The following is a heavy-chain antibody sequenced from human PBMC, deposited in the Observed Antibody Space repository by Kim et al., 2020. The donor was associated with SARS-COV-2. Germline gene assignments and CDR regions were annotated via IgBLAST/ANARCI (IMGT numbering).Heavy chain of an antibody. CDR1: GFTFSNAW. CDR2: IKSKTDGGTT. V-gene: IGHV3-15*01. CDR3: TTGGTYYAAYDI. Sequence: GGSLRLSCAASGFTFSNAWMSWVRQAPGKGLEWVGRIKSKTDGGTTDYAAPVKGRFTISRDDSKNTLYVQMNSLKTEDTAVYYCTTGGTYYAAYDIWGQGTMVTVSS. D-gene: IGHD1-26*01. J-gene: IGHJ3*02.